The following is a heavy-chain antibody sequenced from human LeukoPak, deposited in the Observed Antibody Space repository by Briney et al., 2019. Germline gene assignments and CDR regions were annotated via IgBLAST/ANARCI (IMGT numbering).Heavy chain of an antibody. J-gene: IGHJ3*02. V-gene: IGHV1-18*01. CDR1: GYTFINYA. CDR3: ARATVVAGYCTTTRCYKPFDI. CDR2: MSTYNGNT. D-gene: IGHD2-2*02. Sequence: ASVKVSCKASGYTFINYAISWVRQDPGQGLEWMGWMSTYNGNTNYAQILQGRVTMTTDTSTSTAYMELRSLRSEDTAVYFCARATVVAGYCTTTRCYKPFDIWGQGTMVTVSS.